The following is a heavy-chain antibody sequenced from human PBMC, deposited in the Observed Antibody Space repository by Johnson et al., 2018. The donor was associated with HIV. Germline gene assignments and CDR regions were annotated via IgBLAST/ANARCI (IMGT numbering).Heavy chain of an antibody. CDR3: AKTAAADAFDI. V-gene: IGHV3-30*02. CDR1: GFTFSSYG. Sequence: VQLVESGGGVVQPGGSLRLSCAASGFTFSSYGMHWVRQAPGKGLEWVAFIRYDGCNKYYADSVKGRFTISRDNSKNTLYLQMNSLRAEDTAVYYCAKTAAADAFDIWGQGTMVTVSS. D-gene: IGHD2-2*01. CDR2: IRYDGCNK. J-gene: IGHJ3*02.